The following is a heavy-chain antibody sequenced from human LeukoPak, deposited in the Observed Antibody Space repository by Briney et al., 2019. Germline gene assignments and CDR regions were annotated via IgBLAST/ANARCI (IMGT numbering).Heavy chain of an antibody. Sequence: SETLSLTCSVSGDSISSRDYYWSWIRQPPGKGLEWIGRIYTSGSTNYNPSLKSRVTMSVDTSKNQFSLKLSSVTAADTAVYYCARASWGSGYFDYRGQGTLVTVSS. J-gene: IGHJ4*02. CDR3: ARASWGSGYFDY. CDR1: GDSISSRDYY. V-gene: IGHV4-61*02. D-gene: IGHD7-27*01. CDR2: IYTSGST.